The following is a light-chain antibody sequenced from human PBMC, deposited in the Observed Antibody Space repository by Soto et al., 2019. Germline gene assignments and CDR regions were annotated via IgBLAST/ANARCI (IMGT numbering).Light chain of an antibody. J-gene: IGKJ1*01. V-gene: IGKV1-27*01. CDR1: QGISNY. Sequence: DIQMTQSPSSLSASVGDRVTITCRASQGISNYLAWYQQKPGKVPKLLIYAASTLQPGAPSRFSGSGSETDFTLTISSLQPGDVATYYCQKYNSAPPWTFGQGTKVEIK. CDR3: QKYNSAPPWT. CDR2: AAS.